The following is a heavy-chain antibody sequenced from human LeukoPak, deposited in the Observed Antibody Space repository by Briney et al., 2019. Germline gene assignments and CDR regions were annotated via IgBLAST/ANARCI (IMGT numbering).Heavy chain of an antibody. D-gene: IGHD1-26*01. V-gene: IGHV1-2*02. CDR2: INPNSGGT. CDR3: ARFDEVGDAFDI. Sequence: ASVKVSCKASGYTFTGYYMHWVRQAPGQGLEWMGWINPNSGGTNYAQKFQGRVTMTRDTSISTAYMELSRLRSDDTAVYYGARFDEVGDAFDIWGQGTMVTVSS. J-gene: IGHJ3*02. CDR1: GYTFTGYY.